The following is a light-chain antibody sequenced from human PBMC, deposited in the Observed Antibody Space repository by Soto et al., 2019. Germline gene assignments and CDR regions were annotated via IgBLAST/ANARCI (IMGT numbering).Light chain of an antibody. CDR1: QNIGTS. Sequence: DILMTQSPSSLSMSVGDRVTITCRASQNIGTSLNWYQMKLGRAPKLLIYSASTLQSGAPSRFSGGGSGTDFTLTINSLQPEDFATYSCQQSYNAPYTFGQGTMLEIK. CDR2: SAS. J-gene: IGKJ2*01. V-gene: IGKV1-39*01. CDR3: QQSYNAPYT.